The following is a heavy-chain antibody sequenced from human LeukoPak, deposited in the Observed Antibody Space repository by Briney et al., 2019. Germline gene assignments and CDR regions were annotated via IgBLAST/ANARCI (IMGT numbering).Heavy chain of an antibody. CDR2: TDTDGSRT. Sequence: GGSLRLSCAASGFAFSSYWMPWVRQPPGKGLLWVSHTDTDGSRTTYADSVKGRFTVSRDNAKNTLYLQMDRLRADDTAVYYCARGGYDYYDSSGHYHYWGQGTLVTVSS. J-gene: IGHJ4*02. V-gene: IGHV3-74*01. CDR3: ARGGYDYYDSSGHYHY. D-gene: IGHD3-22*01. CDR1: GFAFSSYW.